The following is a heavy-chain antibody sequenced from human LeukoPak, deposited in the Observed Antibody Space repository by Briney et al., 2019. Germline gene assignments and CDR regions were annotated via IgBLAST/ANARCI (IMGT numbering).Heavy chain of an antibody. Sequence: GGSLRLSCAASGFTFSSYAMSWVRRAPGKGLEWVSGISGSGGSTSYTDSVKGRFTISRDNSKNTLSLQMNSLRVEDTALYYCAKMVAAGNMYPLRPQHWGQGTLVTVSS. J-gene: IGHJ1*01. V-gene: IGHV3-23*01. CDR3: AKMVAAGNMYPLRPQH. CDR1: GFTFSSYA. D-gene: IGHD6-13*01. CDR2: ISGSGGST.